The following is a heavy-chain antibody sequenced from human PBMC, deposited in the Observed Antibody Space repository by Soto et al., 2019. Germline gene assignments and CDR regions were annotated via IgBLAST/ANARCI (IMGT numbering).Heavy chain of an antibody. CDR3: ARRKERSGPNYGMDV. V-gene: IGHV1-8*01. CDR1: GYTFITYD. D-gene: IGHD6-25*01. CDR2: MNPNNGNA. J-gene: IGHJ6*02. Sequence: ASVKVSCKASGYTFITYDINWVRQAAGQGLEWMGWMNPNNGNAGYAQKFQGRVTMTRNTSISTAYMELSSLRFDDTAVYFCARRKERSGPNYGMDVWGQGTTVTVSS.